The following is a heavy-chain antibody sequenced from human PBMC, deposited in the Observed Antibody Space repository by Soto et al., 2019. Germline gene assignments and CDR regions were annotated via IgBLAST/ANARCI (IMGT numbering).Heavy chain of an antibody. J-gene: IGHJ6*02. CDR1: GYTFTSYG. V-gene: IGHV1-18*01. CDR2: ISAYNGNT. CDR3: ARTGWSLPYYYYGMDV. D-gene: IGHD6-19*01. Sequence: QVQLVQSGAEVKKPGASVKVSCKASGYTFTSYGISWVRQAPGQGLEWMGWISAYNGNTNYAQKLQGRVTMTTDTXTXTAYMELRSLRSDDTAVYYCARTGWSLPYYYYGMDVWGQGTTVTVSS.